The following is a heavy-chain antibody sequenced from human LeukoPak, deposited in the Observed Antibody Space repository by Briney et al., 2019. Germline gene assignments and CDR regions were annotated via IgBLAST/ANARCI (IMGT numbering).Heavy chain of an antibody. CDR3: ARVRQNVLRTSPIYYYYYYMDV. V-gene: IGHV3-7*03. J-gene: IGHJ6*03. CDR2: IKQDGSEK. CDR1: GFTFSSRDW. D-gene: IGHD3-3*01. Sequence: GGSLRLSCVASGFTFSSRDWMTWVRQAPGKGLGWVANIKQDGSEKNYVDSVKGRFTISRDNAKNSLYLQMNSLRAEDTAVYYCARVRQNVLRTSPIYYYYYYMDVWGKGTTVTISS.